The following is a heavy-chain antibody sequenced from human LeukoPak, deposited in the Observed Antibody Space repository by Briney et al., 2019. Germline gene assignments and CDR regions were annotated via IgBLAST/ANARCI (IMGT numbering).Heavy chain of an antibody. D-gene: IGHD3-9*01. V-gene: IGHV4-59*01. J-gene: IGHJ4*02. Sequence: PSETLSLTCTVSGGSISSYHWSWIRQPPGKGLECIGYIYYSGSTHYTPSLTRRVTISVDTTKHQFSLKLSSVTAADTAVYYCARVRARPDWSLYYFDYWGQGTLVTVSS. CDR1: GGSISSYH. CDR2: IYYSGST. CDR3: ARVRARPDWSLYYFDY.